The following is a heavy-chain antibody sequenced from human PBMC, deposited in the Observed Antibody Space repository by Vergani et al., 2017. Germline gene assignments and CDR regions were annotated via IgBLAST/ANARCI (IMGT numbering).Heavy chain of an antibody. J-gene: IGHJ6*02. Sequence: QVQLVQSGAEVKKPGSSVKVSCKASGGTFSSYAISWVRQAPGQGLEWMGGIIPIFGTANYAQKFQGRVTITADESTSTAYIELSSLRSEDTAVYYCARRGPDYYDSSGPAYGMDVWGQGTTVTVSS. CDR3: ARRGPDYYDSSGPAYGMDV. D-gene: IGHD3-22*01. CDR2: IIPIFGTA. CDR1: GGTFSSYA. V-gene: IGHV1-69*01.